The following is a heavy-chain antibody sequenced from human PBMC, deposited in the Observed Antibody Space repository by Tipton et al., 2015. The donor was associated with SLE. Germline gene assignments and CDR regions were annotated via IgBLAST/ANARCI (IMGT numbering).Heavy chain of an antibody. CDR2: IYYSGST. J-gene: IGHJ4*02. CDR1: GGSFSNYY. V-gene: IGHV4-34*01. Sequence: TLSLTCAVYGGSFSNYYWSWIRQPPGKGLEWIGSIYYSGSTYYNPSLKSRVTISVDTSKNQFSLKLSSVTAADTAVYYCARGSSSSWYAGDYWGQGTLVTVSS. CDR3: ARGSSSSWYAGDY. D-gene: IGHD6-13*01.